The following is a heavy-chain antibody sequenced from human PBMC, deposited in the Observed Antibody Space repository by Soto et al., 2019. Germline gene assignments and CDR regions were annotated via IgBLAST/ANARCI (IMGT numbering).Heavy chain of an antibody. CDR2: IYNSGTT. D-gene: IGHD4-4*01. Sequence: SETLSLTCAVPGDSITSNHWNWIRQPPGRGLEWIGYIYNSGTTKYNPSLKSRVIISVDTSKNQLSLKLSSVTAADTAVYYCARVSMSTVSWGFDPWGQGTLVTVSS. J-gene: IGHJ5*02. CDR1: GDSITSNH. V-gene: IGHV4-59*01. CDR3: ARVSMSTVSWGFDP.